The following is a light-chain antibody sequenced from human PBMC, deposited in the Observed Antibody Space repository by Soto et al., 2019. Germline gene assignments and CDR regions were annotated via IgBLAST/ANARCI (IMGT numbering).Light chain of an antibody. CDR3: QQYYSSPFT. J-gene: IGKJ3*01. CDR2: WAS. CDR1: QSILYSSKNKNY. V-gene: IGKV4-1*01. Sequence: DIVMTQSPDSLAVSLGERATINCKSSQSILYSSKNKNYLAWYQQKPGQVPKLLIYWASTRESVVPDRFSGSGSGTDFTLTITSLQAEDVAVYYCQQYYSSPFTFGPGTKVDIK.